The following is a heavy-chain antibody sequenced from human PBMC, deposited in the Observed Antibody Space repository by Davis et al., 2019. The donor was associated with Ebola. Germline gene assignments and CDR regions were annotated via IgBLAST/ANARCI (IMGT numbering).Heavy chain of an antibody. CDR3: ARLFLRYFDWSYLDS. Sequence: GESLEISCKGSGYTFTNYWIAWVRQLPGKGLEWMGIIYPGDSDIRYSPSFQGQVTFSADRSMKTAYLQWSSLRASDTAIYYCARLFLRYFDWSYLDSWGQGTLVTVSS. V-gene: IGHV5-51*01. CDR1: GYTFTNYW. CDR2: IYPGDSDI. J-gene: IGHJ4*02. D-gene: IGHD3-9*01.